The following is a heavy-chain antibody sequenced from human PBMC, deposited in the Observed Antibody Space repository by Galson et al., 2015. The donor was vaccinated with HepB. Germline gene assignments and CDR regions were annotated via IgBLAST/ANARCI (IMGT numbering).Heavy chain of an antibody. CDR3: AKDRVTYYYDSSGLTDY. CDR2: ISYDGSNK. J-gene: IGHJ4*02. V-gene: IGHV3-30*18. Sequence: SLRLSCAASGFTFSSYGMHWVRQAPGKGLEWVAVISYDGSNKYYADSVKGRFTISRDNSKNTLYLQMNSLRAEDTAVYYCAKDRVTYYYDSSGLTDYWGQGTLVTVSS. D-gene: IGHD3-22*01. CDR1: GFTFSSYG.